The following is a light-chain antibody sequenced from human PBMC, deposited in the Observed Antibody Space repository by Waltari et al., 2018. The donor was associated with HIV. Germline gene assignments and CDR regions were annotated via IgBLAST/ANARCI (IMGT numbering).Light chain of an antibody. J-gene: IGKJ2*01. Sequence: DIQLTQSPSTLSASVGDRVTITCRASQSISASLAWYQHKPGKAPTPLIHKASSLQSGVPSRFSGSGSGTEFTLTISSLQPDYFATYYCQQYNSYSTFGPGTKLEIK. V-gene: IGKV1-5*03. CDR1: QSISAS. CDR2: KAS. CDR3: QQYNSYST.